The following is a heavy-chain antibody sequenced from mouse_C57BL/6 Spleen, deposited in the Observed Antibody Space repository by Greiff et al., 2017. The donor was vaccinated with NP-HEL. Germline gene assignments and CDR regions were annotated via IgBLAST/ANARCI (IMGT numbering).Heavy chain of an antibody. J-gene: IGHJ1*03. Sequence: DVKLQESGPGLVKPSQSLSLTCSVTGYSITSGYYWNWIRQFPGNKLEWMGYISYDGSNNYNPSLKNRISITRDTSKNQFFLKLNSVTTEDTATYYCARNYDYEYWYFDVWGTGTTVTVSS. CDR1: GYSITSGYY. CDR2: ISYDGSN. D-gene: IGHD2-4*01. V-gene: IGHV3-6*01. CDR3: ARNYDYEYWYFDV.